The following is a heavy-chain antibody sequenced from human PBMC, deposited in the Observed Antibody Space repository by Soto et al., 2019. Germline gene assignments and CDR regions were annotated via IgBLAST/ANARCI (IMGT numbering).Heavy chain of an antibody. CDR3: ARDNSRLYFDY. CDR1: GYTFTGYY. Sequence: GASVKVSCKASGYTFTGYYMHWVRQAPGQGLEWMGWINPNSGGTNHAQKFQGRVTMTTDTSTSTAYMELRSLRSDDTAVYYCARDNSRLYFDYWGQGALVTVSS. J-gene: IGHJ4*02. D-gene: IGHD1-26*01. V-gene: IGHV1-2*02. CDR2: INPNSGGT.